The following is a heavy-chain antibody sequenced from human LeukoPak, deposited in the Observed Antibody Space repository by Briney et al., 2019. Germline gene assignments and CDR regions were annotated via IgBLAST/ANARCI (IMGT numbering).Heavy chain of an antibody. J-gene: IGHJ4*02. Sequence: GGSLRLSCAASGFTFTSYAMSWVRQAPGKGLEWVSSISGSGGSTYYADSVKGRFTISRHNSKNTLYLQMNSLRAEDTAVYYCATQSSVVGDWGQGTLVTVSS. CDR3: ATQSSVVGD. V-gene: IGHV3-23*01. D-gene: IGHD6-19*01. CDR1: GFTFTSYA. CDR2: ISGSGGST.